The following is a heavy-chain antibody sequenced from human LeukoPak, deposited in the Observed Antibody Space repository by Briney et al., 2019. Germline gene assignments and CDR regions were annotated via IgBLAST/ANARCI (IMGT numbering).Heavy chain of an antibody. V-gene: IGHV4-34*01. Sequence: PSETLSLTCAVDGGSFGGYYWRWIRQPPGKGRGWIGEINHSGRTNYNPYLKSRVTISVDTSKNQFSLKLSSVTAAATAVYYCARTRWGPFDYWGQGTLVTVSS. CDR1: GGSFGGYY. J-gene: IGHJ4*02. CDR3: ARTRWGPFDY. D-gene: IGHD7-27*01. CDR2: INHSGRT.